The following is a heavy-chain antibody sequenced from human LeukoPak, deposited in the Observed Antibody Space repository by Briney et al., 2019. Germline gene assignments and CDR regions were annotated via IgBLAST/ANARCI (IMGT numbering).Heavy chain of an antibody. Sequence: ASVKVSCKASGGTFSSHAMNWVRQAPGQGLEWMGGVIPILDITDYAQKFQGRLTITADKSTGTGYMELSSLRSEDSAVYYCAVLSDGAYCGGDCFYLDSWGQGTLVAVSS. V-gene: IGHV1-69*10. J-gene: IGHJ5*01. CDR2: VIPILDIT. CDR1: GGTFSSHA. CDR3: AVLSDGAYCGGDCFYLDS. D-gene: IGHD2-21*02.